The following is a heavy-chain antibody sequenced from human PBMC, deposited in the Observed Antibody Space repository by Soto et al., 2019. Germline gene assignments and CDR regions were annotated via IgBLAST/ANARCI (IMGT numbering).Heavy chain of an antibody. Sequence: QVQLVESGGGVVQPGRSLRLSCAACGFTFINYAMHWVRQAPGKGLEWVAVIAYDGSNKYYADSVKGRFTISRDNSKNTLYLQMNSLRAEDTAVYYCARGKNGDYFDYWGQGTLVTVSS. J-gene: IGHJ4*02. CDR2: IAYDGSNK. D-gene: IGHD1-1*01. CDR1: GFTFINYA. V-gene: IGHV3-30-3*01. CDR3: ARGKNGDYFDY.